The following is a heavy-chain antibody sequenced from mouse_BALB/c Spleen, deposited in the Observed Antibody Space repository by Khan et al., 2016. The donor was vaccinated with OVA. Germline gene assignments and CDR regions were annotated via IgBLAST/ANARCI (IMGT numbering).Heavy chain of an antibody. D-gene: IGHD1-1*01. CDR3: ANGVWSYYIALDY. V-gene: IGHV2-6-5*01. J-gene: IGHJ4*01. CDR1: GFSLTDYG. CDR2: IWGGGST. Sequence: QVQLKESGPGLVAPSQSLSITCTVSGFSLTDYGVSWIRQPPGKGLEWLGVIWGGGSTYYNSALKSRLSISKDNSKSHVLLKMSSLQTDDTAMYYCANGVWSYYIALDYWDQGTSVTVSS.